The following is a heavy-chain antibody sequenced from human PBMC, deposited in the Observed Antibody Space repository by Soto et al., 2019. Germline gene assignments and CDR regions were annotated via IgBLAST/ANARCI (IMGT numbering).Heavy chain of an antibody. CDR3: ARGGPCGGDCYSPACIGNY. CDR2: IYYSGST. V-gene: IGHV4-39*01. CDR1: GGSISSSSYY. J-gene: IGHJ4*02. Sequence: SETLSLTCTVSGGSISSSSYYWGWIRQPPGKGLEWIGSIYYSGSTYYNPSLKSRVTISVDTSKNQFSLKLSSVTAADTAVYYCARGGPCGGDCYSPACIGNYWGQGTLVTVSS. D-gene: IGHD2-21*02.